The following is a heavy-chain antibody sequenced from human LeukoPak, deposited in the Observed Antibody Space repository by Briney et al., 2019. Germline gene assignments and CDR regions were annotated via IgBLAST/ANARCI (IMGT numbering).Heavy chain of an antibody. J-gene: IGHJ4*02. CDR3: ARDQSGYDFGFDY. Sequence: GRSLRLSCVASGFTFSSYGMHWVRQAPGTGLEWVAVIWYDGSNKYYADSVKGRFTISRDNSENTLYLQMNSLRAEDTAMYYCARDQSGYDFGFDYWGQGTLVTVSS. V-gene: IGHV3-33*01. CDR2: IWYDGSNK. CDR1: GFTFSSYG. D-gene: IGHD5-12*01.